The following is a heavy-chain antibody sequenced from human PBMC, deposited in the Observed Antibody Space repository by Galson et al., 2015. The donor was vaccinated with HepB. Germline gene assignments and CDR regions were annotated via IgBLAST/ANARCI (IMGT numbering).Heavy chain of an antibody. D-gene: IGHD4-17*01. CDR3: ARDGGGYGDYLRY. Sequence: SLRLSCAASGFTFSSYGMHWVRQAPGKGLEWVAVIWYDGSNKYYADSVKGRFTISRDNSKNTLYLQMNSLRAEDTAVYYCARDGGGYGDYLRYWGQGTLVTVSS. CDR2: IWYDGSNK. J-gene: IGHJ4*02. CDR1: GFTFSSYG. V-gene: IGHV3-33*01.